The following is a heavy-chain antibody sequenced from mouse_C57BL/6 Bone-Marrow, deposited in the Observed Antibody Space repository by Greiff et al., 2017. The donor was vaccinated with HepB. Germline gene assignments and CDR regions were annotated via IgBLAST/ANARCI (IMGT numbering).Heavy chain of an antibody. CDR3: ARITTVGGYFDV. V-gene: IGHV1-26*01. CDR1: GYTFTDYY. Sequence: VQLQQSGPELVKPGASVKISCKASGYTFTDYYMNWVKQSHGKSLEWIGDINPNNGGTSYNQKFKGKATLTVDKSSSTAYMELRSLTSEDSAVYYCARITTVGGYFDVWGTGTTVTVSS. J-gene: IGHJ1*03. D-gene: IGHD1-1*01. CDR2: INPNNGGT.